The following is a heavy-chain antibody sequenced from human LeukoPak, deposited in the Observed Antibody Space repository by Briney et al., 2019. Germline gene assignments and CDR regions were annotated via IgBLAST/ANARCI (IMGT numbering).Heavy chain of an antibody. J-gene: IGHJ2*01. CDR2: IYYSGST. CDR1: GGSISSYS. D-gene: IGHD7-27*01. CDR3: ARVATNWGSPSGYFDL. Sequence: SETLSLTCTVSGGSISSYSWSWIRQPPGKGLEWIGYIYYSGSTNYNPSLKSRVTISVDTSKNQFSLKLSSVTAADTAVYYCARVATNWGSPSGYFDLWGRGTLVTVSS. V-gene: IGHV4-59*01.